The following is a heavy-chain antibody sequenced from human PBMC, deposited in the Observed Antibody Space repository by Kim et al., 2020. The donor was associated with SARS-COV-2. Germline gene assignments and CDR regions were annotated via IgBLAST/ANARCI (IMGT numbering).Heavy chain of an antibody. CDR2: ISYDGSNK. J-gene: IGHJ4*02. CDR3: ARDGSPGALHDNGGDYPTDVSFDY. V-gene: IGHV3-30*04. D-gene: IGHD2-21*02. Sequence: GGSLRLSCAASGFTFSSYTMHWVRQAPGKGLEWMVVISYDGSNKYYADSVKGRFTISRDNSKNTLYLQMNSLRAEDTAVYYCARDGSPGALHDNGGDYPTDVSFDYWGQGTLVTVSS. CDR1: GFTFSSYT.